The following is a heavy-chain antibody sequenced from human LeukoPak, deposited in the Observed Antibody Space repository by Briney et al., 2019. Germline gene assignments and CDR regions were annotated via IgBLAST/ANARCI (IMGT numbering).Heavy chain of an antibody. Sequence: SETLSLTCTVSGGSFSSSNYNWGWIRQPPGKGLEWIGTIYYTGSTYYNPSLKSRVTISVDTSKKHFSLKLDSVTAADTAVYYCARDQGTIILGYFDYWGQGTLVTVSS. CDR2: IYYTGST. CDR3: ARDQGTIILGYFDY. D-gene: IGHD3-22*01. V-gene: IGHV4-39*07. J-gene: IGHJ4*02. CDR1: GGSFSSSNYN.